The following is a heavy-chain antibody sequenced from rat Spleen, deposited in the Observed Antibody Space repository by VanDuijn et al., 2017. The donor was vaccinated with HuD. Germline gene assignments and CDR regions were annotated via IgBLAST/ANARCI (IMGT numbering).Heavy chain of an antibody. CDR2: IIFDGSNT. J-gene: IGHJ3*01. Sequence: EVQLVESDGGLVQPGRSLKLSCAASGFTFSDYAMAWVRQAPKKSLEWVGTIIFDGSNTYYRDSVKGRFTISRDIAKSTLYLQMDSLRSEDTATYYCSTYSDFGTSPFAFWGHGTLVTVSS. CDR1: GFTFSDYA. CDR3: STYSDFGTSPFAF. D-gene: IGHD3-2*01. V-gene: IGHV5S10*01.